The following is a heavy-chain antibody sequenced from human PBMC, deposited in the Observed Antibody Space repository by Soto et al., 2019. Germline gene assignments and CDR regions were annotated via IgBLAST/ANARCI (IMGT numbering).Heavy chain of an antibody. V-gene: IGHV3-23*01. Sequence: PGGSLRLSCAASGFTFSSYAMSWVRQAPGKGLEWVSAISGSGGSTYYADSVKGRFTISRDNSKNTLYLQMNSLRAEDTAVYYCAKDLKEREGYCSGGSCYSPAFDYWGQGTLVTVSS. CDR3: AKDLKEREGYCSGGSCYSPAFDY. CDR1: GFTFSSYA. CDR2: ISGSGGST. J-gene: IGHJ4*02. D-gene: IGHD2-15*01.